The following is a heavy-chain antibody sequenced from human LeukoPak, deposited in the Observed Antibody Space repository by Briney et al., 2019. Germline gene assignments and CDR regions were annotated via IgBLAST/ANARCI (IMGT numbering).Heavy chain of an antibody. CDR3: ARDCSGGSCYDYYYGMDV. Sequence: PGGSLRLSCAVSGITFSSFWMSWVRQAPGKGLEWVANIKQDGSEKYYVDSVKGRFTISRDNAKNSVYLQMNSLRAEDTAVYYCARDCSGGSCYDYYYGMDVWGQGTTVTVSS. CDR1: GITFSSFW. D-gene: IGHD2-15*01. V-gene: IGHV3-7*03. CDR2: IKQDGSEK. J-gene: IGHJ6*02.